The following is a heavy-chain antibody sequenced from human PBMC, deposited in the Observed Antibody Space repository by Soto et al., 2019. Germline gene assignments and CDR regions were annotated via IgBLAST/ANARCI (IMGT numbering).Heavy chain of an antibody. CDR1: GFTFSSYG. CDR2: ISYDGSNK. V-gene: IGHV3-30*03. J-gene: IGHJ4*02. CDR3: AHLGGQAYSFDF. D-gene: IGHD3-16*01. Sequence: SLRLSCAASGFTFSSYGMHWVRQAPGKGLEWVAVISYDGSNKYYADSVKGRFTISRDNSKNTLYLQMNSLRAEDTAVYYCAHLGGQAYSFDFWGQGLLVTVSS.